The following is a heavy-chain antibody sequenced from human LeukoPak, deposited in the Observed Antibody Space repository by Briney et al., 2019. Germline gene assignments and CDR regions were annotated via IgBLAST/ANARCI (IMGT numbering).Heavy chain of an antibody. D-gene: IGHD5-18*01. CDR1: GGAFSGFY. CDR2: INHSGST. CDR3: ARGWRAAMVTGAYGP. V-gene: IGHV4-34*01. J-gene: IGHJ5*02. Sequence: SETPSLPSAVYGGAFSGFYWSLIPQAPREGAGVSGEINHSGSTNYNPSLRSRVTISVDRSKNQFSLKMRSVTAADTAVYYCARGWRAAMVTGAYGPWGQGTLVTVSS.